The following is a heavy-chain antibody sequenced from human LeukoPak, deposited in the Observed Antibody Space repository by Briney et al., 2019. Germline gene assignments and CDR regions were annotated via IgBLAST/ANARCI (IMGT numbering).Heavy chain of an antibody. CDR2: ISSSGSTT. CDR3: ARDESSGYSSRGVFDI. D-gene: IGHD3-22*01. CDR1: GFTFSSYE. J-gene: IGHJ3*02. V-gene: IGHV3-48*03. Sequence: GGSLRLSCAVSGFTFSSYEMNWVRQAPGKGLEWLSYISSSGSTTYYADSVKGRFTISRDNAKNSLYLQMNSLRAEDTAVYYCARDESSGYSSRGVFDIWGQGTMVTVSS.